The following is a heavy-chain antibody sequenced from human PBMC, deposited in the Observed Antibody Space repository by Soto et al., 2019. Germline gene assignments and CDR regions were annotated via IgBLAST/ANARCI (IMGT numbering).Heavy chain of an antibody. Sequence: SETLSRTCTVSGGSIRSYYCSWIRQPPGKGLEWIGYIYYSGSTNYNPSLKSRVTISVDTSKNQFSLKLSSVTAADTAVYYCARDGYYGSGSYGYYYYGMDVWGQGTTVTV. J-gene: IGHJ6*02. CDR2: IYYSGST. CDR3: ARDGYYGSGSYGYYYYGMDV. V-gene: IGHV4-59*01. D-gene: IGHD3-10*01. CDR1: GGSIRSYY.